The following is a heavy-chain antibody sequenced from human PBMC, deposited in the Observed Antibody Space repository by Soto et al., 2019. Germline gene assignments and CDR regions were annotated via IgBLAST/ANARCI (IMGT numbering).Heavy chain of an antibody. V-gene: IGHV1-18*04. J-gene: IGHJ4*02. Sequence: GGSVKVSCKASGYPFTSYGISWVRQAPGQGLEWMGWISAYNGNTNYAQKLQGRVPMTTDTSTSTAYMELRSLRSDDTAVYYCARGTFNYGDYDGGRPRHIDYWGQGTLVTVSS. CDR1: GYPFTSYG. CDR2: ISAYNGNT. D-gene: IGHD4-17*01. CDR3: ARGTFNYGDYDGGRPRHIDY.